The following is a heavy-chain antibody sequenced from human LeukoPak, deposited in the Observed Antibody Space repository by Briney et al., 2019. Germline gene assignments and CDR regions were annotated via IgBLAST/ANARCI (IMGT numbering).Heavy chain of an antibody. Sequence: GGSLRLSCAASGFTFSNYATNWLRQAPGKGLEWVASIGGSGGSTYYADSVKGRFTISRDNSKNTLYLQMDNLRADDTAVYYCAKHLGSHYFLFYYLDFWGEGTSVIVSS. CDR2: IGGSGGST. CDR3: AKHLGSHYFLFYYLDF. J-gene: IGHJ6*03. V-gene: IGHV3-23*01. CDR1: GFTFSNYA. D-gene: IGHD3-10*01.